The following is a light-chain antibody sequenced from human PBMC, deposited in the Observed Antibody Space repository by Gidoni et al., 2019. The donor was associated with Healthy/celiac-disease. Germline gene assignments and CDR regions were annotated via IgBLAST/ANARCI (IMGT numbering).Light chain of an antibody. V-gene: IGKV1-8*01. J-gene: IGKJ2*01. CDR3: QQYYSYPYT. CDR1: QGISSY. Sequence: AIRMTPSPSSFSASTGDRVTITCRASQGISSYLAWYQQKPGKAPKLLIYAASTLQSGVPSRFSGSGSGTDFTLTISCLQSEDFATYYCQQYYSYPYTFXQXTKLXIK. CDR2: AAS.